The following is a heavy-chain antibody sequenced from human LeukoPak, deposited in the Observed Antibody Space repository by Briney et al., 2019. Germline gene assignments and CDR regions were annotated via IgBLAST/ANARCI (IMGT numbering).Heavy chain of an antibody. CDR2: ISAYNGNT. CDR3: ARGGTAVAGWDYYAMDV. D-gene: IGHD6-19*01. CDR1: GGTFSSYA. J-gene: IGHJ6*02. Sequence: HWASVKVSCKPSGGTFSSYALSWVRQAPGQGLEWMGWISAYNGNTNYAQKFQGRVTMTTDTSTSIAYMELRSLRSDDTAVYYCARGGTAVAGWDYYAMDVWGQGTTVTVSS. V-gene: IGHV1-18*01.